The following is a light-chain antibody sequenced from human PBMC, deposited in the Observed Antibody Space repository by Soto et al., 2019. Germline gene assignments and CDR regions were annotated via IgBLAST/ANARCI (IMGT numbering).Light chain of an antibody. J-gene: IGKJ4*01. Sequence: EIVLKQSPGTLSLSPGERATLSCRASQSVNNNLAWYQQKPGQTPRLLISDASNRATAIPARFSGSGSGTDVTPIISSLRPEDSAVYYCQQRGNWPWLTFGGGTRVEIK. CDR1: QSVNNN. V-gene: IGKV3-11*01. CDR3: QQRGNWPWLT. CDR2: DAS.